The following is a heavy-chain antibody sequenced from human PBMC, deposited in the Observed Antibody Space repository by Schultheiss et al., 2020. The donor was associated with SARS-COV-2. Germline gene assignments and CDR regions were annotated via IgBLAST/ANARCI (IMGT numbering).Heavy chain of an antibody. J-gene: IGHJ6*03. Sequence: SETLSLTCDVSGSSISSAYYWSWIRQPPGKGLEWIGYIYYSGSTNYNPSLKSRVTISIDRSKNQFSLKLSSVTAADTAVYYCAREESDYYMSVWGKGTTVTVSS. CDR3: AREESDYYMSV. CDR2: IYYSGST. V-gene: IGHV4-61*01. CDR1: GSSISSAYY.